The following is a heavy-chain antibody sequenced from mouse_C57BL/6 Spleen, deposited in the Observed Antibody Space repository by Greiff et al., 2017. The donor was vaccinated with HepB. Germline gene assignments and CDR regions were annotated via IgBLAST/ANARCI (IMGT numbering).Heavy chain of an antibody. CDR3: AKGSGKETPYWYFDV. CDR1: GYTFPDHT. D-gene: IGHD1-3*01. CDR2: IYPRDGST. V-gene: IGHV1-78*01. Sequence: VKLQESDAELVKPGASVKISCKVSGYTFPDHTIHWMKQRPEQGLGWIGYIYPRDGSTKYNEKFKGKATLTADKSSSTAYMQLHSLTSEDSAVYFCAKGSGKETPYWYFDVWGTGTTVTVSS. J-gene: IGHJ1*03.